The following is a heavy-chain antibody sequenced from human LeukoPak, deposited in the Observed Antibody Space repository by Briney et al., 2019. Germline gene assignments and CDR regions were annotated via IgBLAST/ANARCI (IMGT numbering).Heavy chain of an antibody. CDR1: GGSISSSSYY. J-gene: IGHJ6*02. D-gene: IGHD2-21*02. Sequence: PSETLSLTCTVSGGSISSSSYYWGWIRQPPGKGLEWIGSIYYSGSTYYNPSLKSRVTISVDTSKNQFSLKLSSVTAADTAVYYCASQHIVVVTAILAGRRPYYYYGIDVWGQGTTVTVSS. V-gene: IGHV4-39*01. CDR3: ASQHIVVVTAILAGRRPYYYYGIDV. CDR2: IYYSGST.